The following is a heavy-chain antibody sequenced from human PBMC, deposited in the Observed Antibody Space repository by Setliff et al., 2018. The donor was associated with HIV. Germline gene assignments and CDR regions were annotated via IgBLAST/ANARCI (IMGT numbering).Heavy chain of an antibody. CDR1: GGSFSDNY. V-gene: IGHV4-34*01. D-gene: IGHD1-1*01. CDR2: INHSGST. CDR3: ASAGSGTRAPPRY. J-gene: IGHJ4*02. Sequence: SETLSLTCAVYGGSFSDNYWSWIRQPPGKGLEWIGGINHSGSTNYNPSLKSRVTISLDTSKNQFSLKLTSVTAADTAVYYCASAGSGTRAPPRYWGQGTLVTVSS.